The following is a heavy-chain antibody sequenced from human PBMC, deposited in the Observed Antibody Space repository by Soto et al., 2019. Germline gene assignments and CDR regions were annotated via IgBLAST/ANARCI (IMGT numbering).Heavy chain of an antibody. CDR2: ISGSGGST. CDR3: AKALFFMVRTTYYYYGMDV. Sequence: EVQLLESGGGLVQPGGSLRLSCAASGFTFSSYAMSWVRQAPGKGLEWVSAISGSGGSTYYADSVKGRFTISRDNSKNTLYLQMNSLRAEDTAVYYCAKALFFMVRTTYYYYGMDVWGQGTTVTVSS. D-gene: IGHD3-10*01. V-gene: IGHV3-23*01. J-gene: IGHJ6*02. CDR1: GFTFSSYA.